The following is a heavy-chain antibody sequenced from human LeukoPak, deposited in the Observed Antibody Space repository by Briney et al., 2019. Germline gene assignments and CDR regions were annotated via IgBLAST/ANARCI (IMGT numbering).Heavy chain of an antibody. CDR2: IYPGDSDT. V-gene: IGHV5-51*01. CDR3: ARREGSSSWYYFDY. J-gene: IGHJ4*02. CDR1: GASISSYY. D-gene: IGHD6-13*01. Sequence: ETLSLTCTVSGASISSYYWSWIRQPPGKGLEWMGIIYPGDSDTRCSPSFQGQVTISADKSISTAYLQWSSLKASDTAMYYCARREGSSSWYYFDYWGQGTLVTVSS.